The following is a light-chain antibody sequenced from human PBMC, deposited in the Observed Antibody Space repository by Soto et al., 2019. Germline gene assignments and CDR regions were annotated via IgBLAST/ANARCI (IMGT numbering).Light chain of an antibody. CDR2: GAS. J-gene: IGKJ1*01. Sequence: EIVLTQSPGTLSLSPGDTATLSCRASQYVSVRFLAWYQQKPGQAPRLLIYGASDRATGIPDRFTGSGSGTDFTLTISRLEPEDFAVYYCQQYGSSPQTLGQGTKVDIK. CDR1: QYVSVRF. V-gene: IGKV3-20*01. CDR3: QQYGSSPQT.